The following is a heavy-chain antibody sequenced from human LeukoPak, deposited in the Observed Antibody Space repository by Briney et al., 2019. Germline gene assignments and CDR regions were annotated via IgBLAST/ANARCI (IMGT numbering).Heavy chain of an antibody. CDR1: GGTFSSYA. D-gene: IGHD6-13*01. Sequence: EASVKVSCKASGGTFSSYAISWVRQAPGQGLEWMGGIIPIFGTANYAQKFQGRVTITADESTSTAYMELSSLRSEDTAVYYCARQGIAADSGYYYYMDVWGKGTTVTVSS. CDR3: ARQGIAADSGYYYYMDV. J-gene: IGHJ6*03. CDR2: IIPIFGTA. V-gene: IGHV1-69*13.